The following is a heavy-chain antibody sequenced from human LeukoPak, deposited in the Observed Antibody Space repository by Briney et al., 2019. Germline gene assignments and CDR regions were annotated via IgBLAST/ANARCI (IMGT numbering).Heavy chain of an antibody. V-gene: IGHV3-48*03. CDR2: ISSSGSAI. D-gene: IGHD7-27*01. CDR1: GFTFTSYE. Sequence: PGGSLRLSCAASGFTFTSYEMNWVRQAPGKGLEWVSCISSSGSAIYYADSVKGRFTISRDNAKTSLYLQMNSLRAEDTAIYYCARKDSNWGAFDIWGQGTLVTDSS. CDR3: ARKDSNWGAFDI. J-gene: IGHJ3*02.